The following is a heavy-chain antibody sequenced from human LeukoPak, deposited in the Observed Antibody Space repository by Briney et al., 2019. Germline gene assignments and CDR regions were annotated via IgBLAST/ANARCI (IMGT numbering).Heavy chain of an antibody. CDR1: GFTFSTYG. D-gene: IGHD6-13*01. Sequence: GSLRLSCAASGFTFSTYGMHWVRPAPGKGLEGVSVISYDGSNKYYADSVKGRFTISRDNSKNTLYLQMNSLRAEDTAVYYCAKSGTRSSWSPRVKTYLDYWGQGTLVTVSS. CDR2: ISYDGSNK. J-gene: IGHJ4*02. CDR3: AKSGTRSSWSPRVKTYLDY. V-gene: IGHV3-30*18.